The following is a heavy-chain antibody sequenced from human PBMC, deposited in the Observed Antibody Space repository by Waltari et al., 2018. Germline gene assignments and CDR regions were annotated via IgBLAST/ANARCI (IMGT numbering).Heavy chain of an antibody. D-gene: IGHD1-26*01. CDR3: ERVGSGSSYYFDF. CDR1: GGSFSGYY. V-gene: IGHV4-34*01. CDR2: INHSGST. J-gene: IGHJ4*02. Sequence: QVQLQQWGAGLFKPSETLSLTCAVYGGSFSGYYWSWIRQPPGKGLEWIGEINHSGSTNHNPYLKSRVTISVDTSKNQSALKLSDVTAADTAVYYCERVGSGSSYYFDFGGQGTLVTVST.